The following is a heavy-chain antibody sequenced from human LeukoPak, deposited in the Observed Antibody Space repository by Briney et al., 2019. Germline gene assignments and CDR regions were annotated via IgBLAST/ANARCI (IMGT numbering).Heavy chain of an antibody. CDR2: INAGNGNT. V-gene: IGHV1-3*01. Sequence: GTSVKVSCKASGFTFTSSAVKWVRQARGQRLEWMGWINAGNGNTKYSQKFQGRVTITRDTSASTAYMELSSLRSEGTAVYYCARDRSSYDYWGQGTLVTVSS. D-gene: IGHD3-10*01. CDR3: ARDRSSYDY. J-gene: IGHJ4*02. CDR1: GFTFTSSA.